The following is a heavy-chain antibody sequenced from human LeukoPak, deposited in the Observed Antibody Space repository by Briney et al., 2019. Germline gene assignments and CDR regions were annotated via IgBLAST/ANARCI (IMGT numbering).Heavy chain of an antibody. Sequence: GGSLRLSCAAPGFTFSSYSMNWVRQAPGKGLEWVSSISSSSSYIYYADSVKGRFTISRDNAKNSLYLQMNSLRAEDTAVYYCARGRFLEWSYDLQHWGQGTLVTVSS. V-gene: IGHV3-21*04. CDR1: GFTFSSYS. D-gene: IGHD3-3*01. CDR3: ARGRFLEWSYDLQH. J-gene: IGHJ1*01. CDR2: ISSSSSYI.